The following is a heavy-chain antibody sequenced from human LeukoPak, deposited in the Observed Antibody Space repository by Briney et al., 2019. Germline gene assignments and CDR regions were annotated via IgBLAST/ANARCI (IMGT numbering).Heavy chain of an antibody. CDR3: AREGPACGGDCYSFDY. Sequence: GASVTVSFTASGYTFTDYYMHWVGQAPGQGGEWMGWINPNSGGTNYAQKFQGRVTMTRDTSISTAYMELSRLRSDDTAVYYCAREGPACGGDCYSFDYWGQGTLVTASS. CDR2: INPNSGGT. V-gene: IGHV1-2*02. J-gene: IGHJ4*02. CDR1: GYTFTDYY. D-gene: IGHD2-21*02.